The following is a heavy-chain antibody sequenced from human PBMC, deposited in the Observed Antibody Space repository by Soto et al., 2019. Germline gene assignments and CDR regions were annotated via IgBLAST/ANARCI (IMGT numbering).Heavy chain of an antibody. CDR1: GGSISSGGYY. Sequence: SETLSLTCTVSGGSISSGGYYWSWIRQHPGKGLEWIGYIYYSGSTYYNPSLKSRVTISVDTSKNQFSLKLSSVTAADTAVYYCARDYYDFWSGPYYYYGMDVWGQGTKVTVSS. D-gene: IGHD3-3*01. J-gene: IGHJ6*02. V-gene: IGHV4-31*03. CDR3: ARDYYDFWSGPYYYYGMDV. CDR2: IYYSGST.